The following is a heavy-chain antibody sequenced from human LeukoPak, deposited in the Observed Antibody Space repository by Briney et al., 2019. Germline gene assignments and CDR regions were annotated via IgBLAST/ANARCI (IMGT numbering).Heavy chain of an antibody. Sequence: ASVTVSFTASGYTFTGYYMHWVRQAPGQGLEWMGRINPNSGGTNYAQKFQGRVTMTRDTSISTAYMELSRLRSDDTAAYYCARGPRLDSSGWYYGAFDIWGQGTMVTVSS. D-gene: IGHD6-19*01. CDR3: ARGPRLDSSGWYYGAFDI. CDR2: INPNSGGT. J-gene: IGHJ3*02. CDR1: GYTFTGYY. V-gene: IGHV1-2*06.